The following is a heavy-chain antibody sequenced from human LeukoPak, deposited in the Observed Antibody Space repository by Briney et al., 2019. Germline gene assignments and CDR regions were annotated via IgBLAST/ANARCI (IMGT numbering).Heavy chain of an antibody. D-gene: IGHD6-13*01. V-gene: IGHV3-33*01. CDR1: GFSFYTYG. Sequence: GTSLRLSCAVSGFSFYTYGIHWVRHAPGKGLEWVAVIWNDGSNKYYADSVKGRFTISRDNSKNTLYLQMNSLRTEDTAVYFCATEVKAAAGIDTGSYYYNGMDVWGQGTTVTVSS. CDR2: IWNDGSNK. CDR3: ATEVKAAAGIDTGSYYYNGMDV. J-gene: IGHJ6*02.